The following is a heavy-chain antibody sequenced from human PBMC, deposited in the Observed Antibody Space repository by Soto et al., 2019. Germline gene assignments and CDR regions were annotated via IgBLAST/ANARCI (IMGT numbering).Heavy chain of an antibody. V-gene: IGHV1-8*01. CDR2: MHANTGLT. D-gene: IGHD3-10*01. CDR3: ARYIFGQGFIS. Sequence: QVQLVQSGAEVKKPGASVKVSCKASGSTFSTLDLNWVRQAPGQGLDWMGWMHANTGLTGHAQKFQGRLSMTRDTCISTAYMELSSLRADDTAVYYCARYIFGQGFISWGQGTLVTVS. J-gene: IGHJ4*02. CDR1: GSTFSTLD.